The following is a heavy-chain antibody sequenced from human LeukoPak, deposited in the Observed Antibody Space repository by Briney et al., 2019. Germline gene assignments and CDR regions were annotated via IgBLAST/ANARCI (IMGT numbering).Heavy chain of an antibody. CDR1: GFTFSSYS. J-gene: IGHJ4*02. V-gene: IGHV3-21*01. CDR3: ARGMDLAEGLVDY. D-gene: IGHD3-16*01. CDR2: ISSSSSYT. Sequence: GGSLRLSCAASGFTFSSYSMNWVRQAPGKGLEWVSSISSSSSYTYCADSVKGRFTISRDNAKNSLYLQMNSLRAEDTAVYYCARGMDLAEGLVDYWGQGTLVTVSS.